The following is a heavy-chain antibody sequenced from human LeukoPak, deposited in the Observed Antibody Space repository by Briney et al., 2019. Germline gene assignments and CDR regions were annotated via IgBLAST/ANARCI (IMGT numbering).Heavy chain of an antibody. CDR3: ARIFGAPGYYYYYMDV. CDR1: GFTFSSYS. V-gene: IGHV3-48*04. CDR2: ISSSSSTI. D-gene: IGHD4/OR15-4a*01. Sequence: QAGGSLRLSCAASGFTFSSYSMNWVRQAPGKGLEWVSYISSSSSTIYYADSVKGRFTISRDNAKSSLYLQMNSLRAEDTAVYYCARIFGAPGYYYYYMDVWGKGTTVTISS. J-gene: IGHJ6*03.